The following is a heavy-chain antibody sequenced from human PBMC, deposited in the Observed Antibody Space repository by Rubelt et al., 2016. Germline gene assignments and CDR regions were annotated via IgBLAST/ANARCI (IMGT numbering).Heavy chain of an antibody. CDR2: ISTYNGNT. D-gene: IGHD6-19*01. Sequence: QVQLVQSEAEVKKPGASVKVSCKASGYTFTNYAISWVRQAPGQGLEWMGWISTYNGNTNYAQNLQGRVTMTTDTATNTAYMELRSLRSDDTAVYYCARGVAVAGFFDYWGQGTLVTVSS. CDR3: ARGVAVAGFFDY. V-gene: IGHV1-18*01. J-gene: IGHJ4*02. CDR1: GYTFTNYA.